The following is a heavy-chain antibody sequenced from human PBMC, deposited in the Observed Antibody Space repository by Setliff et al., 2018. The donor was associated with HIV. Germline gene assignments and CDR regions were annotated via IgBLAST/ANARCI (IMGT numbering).Heavy chain of an antibody. CDR3: ARRGIAAAGSDS. CDR2: VTHSGST. Sequence: PSETLSLTCAVYGGSFSGYYWSWIRQPPGKGLEWIGEVTHSGSTYYTPSLKSRVTISVDTSQNQFSLKLNSVTAADTAVYYCARRGIAAAGSDSWGQGTLVTVSS. V-gene: IGHV4-34*01. CDR1: GGSFSGYY. D-gene: IGHD6-13*01. J-gene: IGHJ4*02.